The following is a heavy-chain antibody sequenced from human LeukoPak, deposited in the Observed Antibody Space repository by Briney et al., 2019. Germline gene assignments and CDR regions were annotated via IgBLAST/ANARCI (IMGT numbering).Heavy chain of an antibody. CDR1: GFTFSSYE. CDR2: ISSSGSTI. J-gene: IGHJ4*02. D-gene: IGHD2-8*01. CDR3: ARDRYCTNGVCPIV. Sequence: SGGSLRLSCAASGFTFSSYEMNWVRQAPGKGLEWVSYISSSGSTIYYADSVKGRFTISRDNAKNSLYLQMNSLRAEDTAVYYCARDRYCTNGVCPIVWGQGTLVTVSS. V-gene: IGHV3-48*03.